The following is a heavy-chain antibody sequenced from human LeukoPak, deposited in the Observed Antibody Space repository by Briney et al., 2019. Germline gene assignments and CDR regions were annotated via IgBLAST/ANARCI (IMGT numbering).Heavy chain of an antibody. CDR2: IYTSGST. J-gene: IGHJ4*02. Sequence: SETLSLTCNVSGGSISSYYWSWIRQPAGKGLEWIGRIYTSGSTNYNPSLKSRVTISVDKSKNQFSLKLSSVTAADTAVYYCARDRDCGGDCYGYWGQGTLVTVSS. V-gene: IGHV4-4*07. CDR3: ARDRDCGGDCYGY. D-gene: IGHD2-21*01. CDR1: GGSISSYY.